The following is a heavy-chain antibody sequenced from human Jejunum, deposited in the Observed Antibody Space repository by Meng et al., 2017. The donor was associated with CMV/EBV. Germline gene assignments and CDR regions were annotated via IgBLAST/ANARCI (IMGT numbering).Heavy chain of an antibody. V-gene: IGHV4-30-4*08. Sequence: QVQLQESGPGLVKPSQTLSLTCAVSGDSITSGGYYWSWIRQSPQKGLEWIGYIYHSGYTYLNPSLKSRLTMSVDTSKNHVSLSLTSVTAADTAVYFCARAGAYCGDDCYLGWGWFGPWGQGTLVTVSS. D-gene: IGHD2-21*02. J-gene: IGHJ5*02. CDR3: ARAGAYCGDDCYLGWGWFGP. CDR1: GDSITSGGYY. CDR2: IYHSGYT.